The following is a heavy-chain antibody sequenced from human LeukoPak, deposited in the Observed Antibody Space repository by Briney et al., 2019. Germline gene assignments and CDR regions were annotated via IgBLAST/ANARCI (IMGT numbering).Heavy chain of an antibody. CDR3: ARDSGYYVLDY. Sequence: ASVKVSCKASGYTFTSYGFSWVRQAPGQGLEWMGWISAYNGNTNYAEKVQDRVTLTTETSTTTAYMELRSLRSDDTAVYYCARDSGYYVLDYWGQGTLVTVSS. CDR2: ISAYNGNT. CDR1: GYTFTSYG. V-gene: IGHV1-18*01. J-gene: IGHJ4*02. D-gene: IGHD3-22*01.